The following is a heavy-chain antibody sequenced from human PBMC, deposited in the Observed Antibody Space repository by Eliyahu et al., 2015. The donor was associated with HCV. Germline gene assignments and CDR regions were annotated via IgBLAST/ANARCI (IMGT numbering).Heavy chain of an antibody. CDR2: INHSGST. D-gene: IGHD3-3*01. Sequence: QVQLQQWGAGLLKPSETLSLTCXVYGGSFSGYYWSWIRXPPGKGLEWIGEINHSGSTNYNPSLKSRVTISVDTPKHQFSLKLSSVTAADTAVYYCASSLTIFGVVKYYYGMDVWGQGTTVTVSS. V-gene: IGHV4-34*01. CDR3: ASSLTIFGVVKYYYGMDV. CDR1: GGSFSGYY. J-gene: IGHJ6*02.